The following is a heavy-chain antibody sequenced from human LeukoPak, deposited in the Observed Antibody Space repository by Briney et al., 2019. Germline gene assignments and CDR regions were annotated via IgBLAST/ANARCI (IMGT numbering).Heavy chain of an antibody. CDR3: ARGPPSYDILTGLFDY. CDR1: GYTFTGYY. J-gene: IGHJ4*02. D-gene: IGHD3-9*01. CDR2: INPNSGGT. V-gene: IGHV1-2*06. Sequence: ASVKVSCKASGYTFTGYYMHWVRQAPGQGLEWMGRINPNSGGTNYAQKFQGRVTMTRDTPISTAYMELSRLRSDDTAVYYCARGPPSYDILTGLFDYWGQGTLVTVSS.